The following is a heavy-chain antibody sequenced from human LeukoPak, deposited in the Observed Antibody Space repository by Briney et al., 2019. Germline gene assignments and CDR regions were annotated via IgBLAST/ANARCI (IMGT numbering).Heavy chain of an antibody. CDR1: GYTFTSYY. CDR3: ARDHEWELMEDY. Sequence: ASVKVSCKASGYTFTSYYMHWVRQAPGQGLEWMGIINPSGGSTSYAQKFQGRVTMTRDTSTSTVYMELSGLRSEDTAVYYCARDHEWELMEDYWGQGTLVTVSS. J-gene: IGHJ4*02. CDR2: INPSGGST. V-gene: IGHV1-46*01. D-gene: IGHD1-26*01.